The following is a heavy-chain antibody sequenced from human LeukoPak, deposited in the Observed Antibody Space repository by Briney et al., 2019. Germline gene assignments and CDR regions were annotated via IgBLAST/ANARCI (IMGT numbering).Heavy chain of an antibody. CDR1: GGSISSYY. CDR2: IYYSGST. J-gene: IGHJ4*02. Sequence: SETLSLTCTVSGGSISSYYCSWIRQPPGKGLEWIGYIYYSGSTNYNPSLKSRVTILVDTSKNQFSLKLSSVTAADTAVYYCARQQWLEANFDYWGQGTLVTVSS. V-gene: IGHV4-59*08. CDR3: ARQQWLEANFDY. D-gene: IGHD6-19*01.